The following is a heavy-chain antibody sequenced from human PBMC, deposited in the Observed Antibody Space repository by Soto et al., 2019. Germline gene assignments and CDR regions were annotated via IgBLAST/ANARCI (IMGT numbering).Heavy chain of an antibody. D-gene: IGHD3-3*01. CDR2: IIPIFGTT. CDR3: ARVFPDGWVEPGVVLGYLDT. Sequence: QVQLVQSGAEVKEPGSAVKVSCKASADSFSSHGISWVRQAPGQGLEWMGGIIPIFGTTNYAEKFQGRVTIAADESTNTADMELSSLRSEDTALYYCARVFPDGWVEPGVVLGYLDTWGRGTLVTVSS. CDR1: ADSFSSHG. J-gene: IGHJ4*02. V-gene: IGHV1-69*01.